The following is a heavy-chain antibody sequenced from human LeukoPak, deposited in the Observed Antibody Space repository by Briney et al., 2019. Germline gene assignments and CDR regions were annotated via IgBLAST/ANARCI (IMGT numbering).Heavy chain of an antibody. CDR2: IKQDGSEK. V-gene: IGHV3-7*01. D-gene: IGHD3-16*02. J-gene: IGHJ4*02. CDR1: GFTFSSYW. CDR3: AREGGIWDYVWGSYRYILDY. Sequence: GGSLRLSCAASGFTFSSYWMSWVRQAPGKGLEWVANIKQDGSEKYYVDSVKGRFTISRDNAKNSLYLRMNSLRAEDTAVYYCAREGGIWDYVWGSYRYILDYWGQGTLVTVSS.